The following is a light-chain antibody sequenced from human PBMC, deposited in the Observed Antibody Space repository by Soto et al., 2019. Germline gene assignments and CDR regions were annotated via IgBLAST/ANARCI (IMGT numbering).Light chain of an antibody. J-gene: IGKJ5*01. CDR3: QQYNDWPTIT. V-gene: IGKV3-15*01. Sequence: EIVMTQSPVTLSVSPGERATLSCRASQSVSGNLDWYQQKPGQDPRLLIYGASTRATGLPARFSGSGSGTEFTLTISSLQSEDFAVYYCQQYNDWPTITFGQGTRLEIK. CDR1: QSVSGN. CDR2: GAS.